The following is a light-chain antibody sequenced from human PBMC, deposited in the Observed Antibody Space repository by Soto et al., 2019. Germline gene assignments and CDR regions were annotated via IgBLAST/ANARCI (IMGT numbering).Light chain of an antibody. V-gene: IGKV1-5*03. CDR3: QHYNSYSEA. CDR2: KAS. Sequence: DIQMTQSPSTLSGSVGDRVTITCRASQTISSWLAWYQQKPGKAPKLLIDKASTLKSGVPSRFSGSGSGTAFTLTISSLQPDDFATYYCQHYNSYSEAFGQGTKVELK. CDR1: QTISSW. J-gene: IGKJ1*01.